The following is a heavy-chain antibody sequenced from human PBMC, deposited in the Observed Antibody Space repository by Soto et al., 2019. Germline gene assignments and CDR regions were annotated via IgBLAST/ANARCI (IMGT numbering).Heavy chain of an antibody. Sequence: SETLSLSCSVSGGSITSHYCSWFRQPPGKGLEWIGYIHHSGSTSYNPSLKSRVTMSVDTSKNQFSLKVNSVTAADTALYYCARQGFGQLHGLVDVWGPGTTVT. CDR1: GGSITSHY. D-gene: IGHD3-10*01. J-gene: IGHJ6*02. V-gene: IGHV4-59*08. CDR2: IHHSGST. CDR3: ARQGFGQLHGLVDV.